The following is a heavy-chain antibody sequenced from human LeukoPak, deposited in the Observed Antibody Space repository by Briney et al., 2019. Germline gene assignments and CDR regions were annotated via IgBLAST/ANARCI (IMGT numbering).Heavy chain of an antibody. D-gene: IGHD3-10*01. V-gene: IGHV3-23*01. J-gene: IGHJ4*02. CDR3: AKSWILWFGELFSYFDY. CDR1: GFTFSSYA. CDR2: ISGSGGST. Sequence: GGSLRLSCAASGFTFSSYAMSWVRQASGKGLEWVSAISGSGGSTYYADSVKGRFTISRDNSKNTLYLQMNSLRAEDTAVYYCAKSWILWFGELFSYFDYWGQGTLVTVSS.